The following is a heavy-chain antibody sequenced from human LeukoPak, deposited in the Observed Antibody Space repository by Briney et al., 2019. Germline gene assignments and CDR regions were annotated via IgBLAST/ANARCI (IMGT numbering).Heavy chain of an antibody. CDR2: IIPIFGTA. J-gene: IGHJ5*02. D-gene: IGHD3-10*01. V-gene: IGHV1-69*05. CDR1: GGTFSSYA. CDR3: ARENALWFGAWRFVFDP. Sequence: SVKVSCKASGGTFSSYAISWVRQAPGQGLEWMGGIIPIFGTANYAQKFQGRVTITTDESTSTAYMELSSLRSEDTAVYYCARENALWFGAWRFVFDPWGQGTLVTVSS.